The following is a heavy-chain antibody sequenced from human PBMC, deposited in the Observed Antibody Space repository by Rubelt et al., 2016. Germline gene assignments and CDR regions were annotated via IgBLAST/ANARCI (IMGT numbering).Heavy chain of an antibody. CDR2: ITPMFGTA. V-gene: IGHV1-69*01. CDR1: GGTFSRYA. Sequence: QVQLVQSGAEVKKPGSSVKVSCKASGGTFSRYAISWVRQAPGQGLEWMGGITPMFGTANYAQKLQGRLTITADESTGPAYMGLRVLRSDDTAVYYGARLNWIDRISYSGLDVWGQGTTVTVSS. D-gene: IGHD1-1*01. CDR3: ARLNWIDRISYSGLDV. J-gene: IGHJ6*02.